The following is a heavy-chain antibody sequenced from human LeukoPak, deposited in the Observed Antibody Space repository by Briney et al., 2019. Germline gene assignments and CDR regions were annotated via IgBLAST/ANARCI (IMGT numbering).Heavy chain of an antibody. J-gene: IGHJ3*01. CDR3: ARPHSSGYPDAFDF. Sequence: SQTLSLTCTVSGDSISSGFYYCNWIRQSAGRGLEWIGRIHSSGSINYNPSLKSRVTMSVDISNNQFSLKLDSVTAADTAVYYCARPHSSGYPDAFDFWGQGTMVTVSS. CDR2: IHSSGSI. CDR1: GDSISSGFYY. D-gene: IGHD3-22*01. V-gene: IGHV4-61*02.